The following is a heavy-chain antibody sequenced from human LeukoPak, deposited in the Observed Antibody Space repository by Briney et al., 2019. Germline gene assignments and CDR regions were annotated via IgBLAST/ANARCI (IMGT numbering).Heavy chain of an antibody. V-gene: IGHV3-23*01. CDR3: AKDPTDFDSSGQTYFDY. Sequence: GGSLRLSCAASGFTFSSCAMSWVRQAPGKGLEWVSGISASGGTTYYADSVKGRFTISRDNSKNTLVLQLNSLRAEDTAIYYCAKDPTDFDSSGQTYFDYWGQGTLVTVSS. J-gene: IGHJ4*02. CDR1: GFTFSSCA. CDR2: ISASGGTT. D-gene: IGHD3-22*01.